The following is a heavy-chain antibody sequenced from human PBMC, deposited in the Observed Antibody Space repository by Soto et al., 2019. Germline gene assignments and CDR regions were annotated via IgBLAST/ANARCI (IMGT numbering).Heavy chain of an antibody. CDR3: AKDRRSSWSFDY. J-gene: IGHJ4*02. CDR1: GFTFSSYG. V-gene: IGHV3-30*18. CDR2: ISYDGSNK. Sequence: LRLSCAASGFTFSSYGMHWVRQAPGKGLEWVAVISYDGSNKYYADSVKGRFTISRDNSKNTVYLEMNSLRAEDTAVYYCAKDRRSSWSFDYWGQGTLVTVSS. D-gene: IGHD6-13*01.